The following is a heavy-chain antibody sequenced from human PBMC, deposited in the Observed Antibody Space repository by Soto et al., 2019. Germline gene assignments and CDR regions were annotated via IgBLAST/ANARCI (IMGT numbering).Heavy chain of an antibody. Sequence: HPGGSLRLSCAASGFTFSSYGMHWVRQAPGKGLEWVAVIWYDGSNKYYADSVKGRFTISRDNSKNTLYLQMNSLRAEDTAVYYCARDRVAYCGGDCYSAYWGQGTLVTVSS. D-gene: IGHD2-21*02. J-gene: IGHJ4*02. CDR2: IWYDGSNK. CDR3: ARDRVAYCGGDCYSAY. V-gene: IGHV3-33*01. CDR1: GFTFSSYG.